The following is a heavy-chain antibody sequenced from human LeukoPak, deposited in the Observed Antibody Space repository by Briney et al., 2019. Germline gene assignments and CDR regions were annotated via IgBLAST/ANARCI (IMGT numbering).Heavy chain of an antibody. CDR2: ISSSSSYI. Sequence: GSLRLSCAASGFTFSSYSMNWVRQAPGKGLEWVSSISSSSSYIYYADSVKGRFTISRDNAKNSLYLQMNSLKIEDTAVYYCTTEYWGSFNYWGQGTLVTVSS. D-gene: IGHD7-27*01. J-gene: IGHJ4*02. CDR1: GFTFSSYS. CDR3: TTEYWGSFNY. V-gene: IGHV3-21*03.